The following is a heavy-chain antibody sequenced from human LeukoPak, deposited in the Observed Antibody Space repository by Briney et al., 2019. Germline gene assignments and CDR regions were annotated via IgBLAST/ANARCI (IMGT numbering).Heavy chain of an antibody. V-gene: IGHV4-30-4*01. CDR1: GGSISSGDYY. J-gene: IGHJ4*02. CDR3: ARVYSSSWYYFEY. D-gene: IGHD6-13*01. Sequence: SETLSLTCTVSGGSISSGDYYWSWIRQPPGKGLEWIGYIYYSGSTYYNPSLKSRVTISVDTSKNQFSLKLSSVTAADTAVYYCARVYSSSWYYFEYWGQGTLVTVSS. CDR2: IYYSGST.